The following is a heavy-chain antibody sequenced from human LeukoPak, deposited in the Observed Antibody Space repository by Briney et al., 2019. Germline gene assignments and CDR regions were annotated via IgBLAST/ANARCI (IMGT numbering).Heavy chain of an antibody. CDR3: ARDSRGAIRGAPDY. D-gene: IGHD3-10*01. CDR1: GFTVSSNY. V-gene: IGHV3-11*04. CDR2: ISSSGSTI. Sequence: GGSLRLSCAASGFTVSSNYMSWVRQAPGKGLEWVSYISSSGSTIYYADSVKGRFTISRDNAKNSLYLQMNSLRAEDTAVYYCARDSRGAIRGAPDYWGQGTLVTVSS. J-gene: IGHJ4*02.